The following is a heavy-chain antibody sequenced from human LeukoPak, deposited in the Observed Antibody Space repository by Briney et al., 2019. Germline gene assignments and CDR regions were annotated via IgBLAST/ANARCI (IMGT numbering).Heavy chain of an antibody. CDR2: ISYDGSNK. Sequence: TGGSLRLSCAASGFTFSSYGMHWVRQAPGKGLEWVAVISYDGSNKYYADSVKGRFTISRDNSKNTLYLQMNSLRAEDTAVYYCARAMNTFGGVRNYFDSWGQGTLVTVSS. J-gene: IGHJ4*02. CDR3: ARAMNTFGGVRNYFDS. CDR1: GFTFSSYG. D-gene: IGHD3-16*01. V-gene: IGHV3-30*03.